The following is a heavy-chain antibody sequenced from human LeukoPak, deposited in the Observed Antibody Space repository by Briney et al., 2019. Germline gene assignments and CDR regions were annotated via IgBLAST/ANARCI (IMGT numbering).Heavy chain of an antibody. V-gene: IGHV1-46*01. J-gene: IGHJ3*02. Sequence: ASVKVSCKASGYTFTSYYMHWVRQAPGQGLEWMGIINPSGGSTSYAQKFQGRVTMTRDTSTSTVYMELSSLRSEDTAVYYCARDRGPYYYDSSGSYAFDIWGRGTMVTVSS. CDR3: ARDRGPYYYDSSGSYAFDI. D-gene: IGHD3-22*01. CDR2: INPSGGST. CDR1: GYTFTSYY.